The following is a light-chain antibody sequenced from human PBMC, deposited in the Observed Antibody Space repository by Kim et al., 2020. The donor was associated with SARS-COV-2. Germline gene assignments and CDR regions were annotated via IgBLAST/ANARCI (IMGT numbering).Light chain of an antibody. J-gene: IGKJ2*01. CDR3: QQGYSTPYT. CDR1: QSISSY. Sequence: DIQMTQSTSSLSASVGDRVTITCLASQSISSYLNWYQQKPGKAPKLLIYAASSLQSGVPSRFSGSGSGTDFTLTISSPQPEDFATYYCQQGYSTPYTFGQGTKLEIK. CDR2: AAS. V-gene: IGKV1-39*01.